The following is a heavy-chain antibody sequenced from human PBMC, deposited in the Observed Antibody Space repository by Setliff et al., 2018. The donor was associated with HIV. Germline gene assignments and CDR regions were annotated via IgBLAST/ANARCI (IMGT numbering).Heavy chain of an antibody. D-gene: IGHD4-17*01. CDR2: IYHSGST. CDR1: GYSISGGYY. Sequence: SETLSLTCAVSGYSISGGYYWGWIRQPPGKGLEWIGSIYHSGSTYYNPSLKSRVTISVDTSKNQFSLKLSSVTAADTAVYYCARGGYGGNFDAFDIWGQGTMVTVSS. J-gene: IGHJ3*02. CDR3: ARGGYGGNFDAFDI. V-gene: IGHV4-38-2*01.